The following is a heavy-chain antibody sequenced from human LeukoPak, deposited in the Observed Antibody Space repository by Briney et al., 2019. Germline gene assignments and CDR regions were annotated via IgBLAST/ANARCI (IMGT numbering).Heavy chain of an antibody. D-gene: IGHD3-10*01. J-gene: IGHJ4*02. CDR3: ARGTRGFDY. V-gene: IGHV3-64*01. CDR1: GFTFSSYA. CDR2: ISSNGGST. Sequence: GGSLRLSCAASGFTFSSYAMHWVRQAPGKGLEYVSAISSNGGSTYYANSVKGRFTISRDNSKNTLYLQMGSLRAEDMAVYYRARGTRGFDYWGQGTLVTVSS.